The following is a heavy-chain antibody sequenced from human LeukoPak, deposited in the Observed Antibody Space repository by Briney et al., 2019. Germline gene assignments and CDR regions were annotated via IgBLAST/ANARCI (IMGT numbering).Heavy chain of an antibody. D-gene: IGHD4-17*01. CDR1: GFTVSSNY. CDR3: ARDRTDDYGDYVYDY. Sequence: GGSLRLSCAASGFTVSSNYMSWVRQAPGKGLEWVSVIYSGGSTYYADSVKGRFTISRDNSKNTLYLQMNSLRAEDTAVYYCARDRTDDYGDYVYDYWGQGTLVTVSS. CDR2: IYSGGST. J-gene: IGHJ4*02. V-gene: IGHV3-53*05.